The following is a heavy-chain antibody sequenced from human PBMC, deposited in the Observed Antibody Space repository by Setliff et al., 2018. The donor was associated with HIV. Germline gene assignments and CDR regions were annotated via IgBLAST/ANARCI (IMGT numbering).Heavy chain of an antibody. Sequence: PGGSLSLSCAASGFTFGSYSMNWVRQAPGKGLEWISYITKRADETHYADSVKGRFSISRDTAKNSRYLQMNSLRPEDTALYYCVRDLLWAFDMWGLGTMVTVSS. CDR2: ITKRADET. CDR3: VRDLLWAFDM. D-gene: IGHD3-10*01. CDR1: GFTFGSYS. V-gene: IGHV3-21*05. J-gene: IGHJ3*02.